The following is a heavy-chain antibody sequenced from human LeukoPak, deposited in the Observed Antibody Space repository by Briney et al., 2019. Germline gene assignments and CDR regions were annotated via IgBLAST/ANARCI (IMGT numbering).Heavy chain of an antibody. D-gene: IGHD4/OR15-4a*01. CDR3: ARDFSGASRIDY. CDR1: GFTLSSYA. CDR2: ISNDGYNK. J-gene: IGHJ4*02. V-gene: IGHV3-30-3*01. Sequence: GGSLRLSCTASGFTLSSYAMHWVRQAPGKGLEWVAVISNDGYNKYYADSVKGRFTISRDNSKNTLYLQMNSLRVEDTAVYYCARDFSGASRIDYWGQGTLVTVSS.